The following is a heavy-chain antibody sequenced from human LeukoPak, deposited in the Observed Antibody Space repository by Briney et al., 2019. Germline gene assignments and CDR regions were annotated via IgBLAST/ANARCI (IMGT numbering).Heavy chain of an antibody. J-gene: IGHJ1*01. V-gene: IGHV3-23*01. CDR1: GFTFSSYA. Sequence: GGSLRLSCAASGFTFSSYAMSWVRQAPGKGLEWVSAISGSGGSTYYADSVKGRFTISRDNSKNTLYLQMNSLRAEDTAVYYCAKDRGRIAAAGGYFQHWGQGTLVTVSS. D-gene: IGHD6-13*01. CDR2: ISGSGGST. CDR3: AKDRGRIAAAGGYFQH.